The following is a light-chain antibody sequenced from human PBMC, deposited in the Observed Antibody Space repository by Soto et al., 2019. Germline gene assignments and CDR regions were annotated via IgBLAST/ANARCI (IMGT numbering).Light chain of an antibody. V-gene: IGLV2-8*01. CDR3: SSYAGSDLYVV. CDR2: EVI. Sequence: QSALTQPPSASGYPGQSVTISCTGTTSDVGGYNYVSWYQQHPGQDPKLMIFEVIKRPSGVPDRFSGSKSGNTASLTVSGLQHEDEADYFCSSYAGSDLYVVFGGGTKVTVL. J-gene: IGLJ2*01. CDR1: TSDVGGYNY.